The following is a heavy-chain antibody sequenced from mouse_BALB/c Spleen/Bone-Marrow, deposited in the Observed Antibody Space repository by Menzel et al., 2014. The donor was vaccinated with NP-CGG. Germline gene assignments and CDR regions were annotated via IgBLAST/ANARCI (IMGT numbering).Heavy chain of an antibody. J-gene: IGHJ1*01. CDR1: GYTFSSYW. Sequence: VQLQQSGAELMKPGASVKISCKATGYTFSSYWIEWVKQRPGHGLEWTGEILPGSGSTDYNEKFKGKATFTADTSSNSAYVQLSSLTSEDSAVYYCARSRYYGYGWYFDVWGAGTTVTVSS. CDR2: ILPGSGST. V-gene: IGHV1-9*01. D-gene: IGHD1-2*01. CDR3: ARSRYYGYGWYFDV.